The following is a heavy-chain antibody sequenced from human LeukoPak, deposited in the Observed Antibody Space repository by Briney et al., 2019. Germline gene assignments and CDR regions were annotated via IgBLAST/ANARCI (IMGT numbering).Heavy chain of an antibody. CDR1: GYTFTSYG. CDR2: ISAYNGNT. CDR3: ARPSSNWQNDAFDI. D-gene: IGHD6-13*01. V-gene: IGHV1-18*01. Sequence: ASVKVSCKASGYTFTSYGISWVRQAPGQGLEWMGWISAYNGNTNYAQKLQGRVTMTTDTSTSTAYMELRSLRSDDTAVYYCARPSSNWQNDAFDIWGQGTMVTVSS. J-gene: IGHJ3*02.